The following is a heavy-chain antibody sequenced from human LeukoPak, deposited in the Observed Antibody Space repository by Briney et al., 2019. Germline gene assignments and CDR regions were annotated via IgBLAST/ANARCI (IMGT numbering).Heavy chain of an antibody. CDR1: GFTVSSNY. V-gene: IGHV4-39*01. CDR3: ARFPGYSSSWVDY. Sequence: GSLRLSCAASGFTVSSNYMSWVRQPPGKGLEWIGSIYYSGSTYYNPSLKSRVTISVDTSKNQSSLKLSSVTAADTAVYYCARFPGYSSSWVDYWGQGTLVTVSS. CDR2: IYYSGST. J-gene: IGHJ4*02. D-gene: IGHD6-13*01.